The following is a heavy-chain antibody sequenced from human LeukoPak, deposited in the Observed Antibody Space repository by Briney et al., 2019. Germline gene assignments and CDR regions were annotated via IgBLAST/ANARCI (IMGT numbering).Heavy chain of an antibody. V-gene: IGHV1-69*06. CDR3: ARSPLYCSSTSCYETPLWYFDY. CDR2: IIPIFGTA. J-gene: IGHJ4*02. Sequence: ASVKVSCKASGGTFSSYAINWVRQAPGQGLEWMGGIIPIFGTANYAQKFQGRVTITADKSTSTAYMELSSLRSEDTAVYYCARSPLYCSSTSCYETPLWYFDYWGQGTLVTVSS. CDR1: GGTFSSYA. D-gene: IGHD2-2*01.